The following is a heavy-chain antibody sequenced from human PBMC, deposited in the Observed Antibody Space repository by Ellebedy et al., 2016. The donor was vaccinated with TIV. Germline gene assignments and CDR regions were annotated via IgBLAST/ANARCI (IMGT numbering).Heavy chain of an antibody. Sequence: GESLKISCAASGFTFSTYVMNWVRQAPGKGLEWIAYINTSSTTTHYTDSVRGRFTISRDNSKNTLYLQMNSLRAGDTAIYYCARLRYFGSGSYSDYWGQGTLVTVSS. CDR2: INTSSTTT. V-gene: IGHV3-48*01. D-gene: IGHD3-10*01. CDR3: ARLRYFGSGSYSDY. J-gene: IGHJ4*02. CDR1: GFTFSTYV.